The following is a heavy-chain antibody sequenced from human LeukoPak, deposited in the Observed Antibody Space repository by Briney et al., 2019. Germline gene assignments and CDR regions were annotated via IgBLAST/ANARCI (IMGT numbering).Heavy chain of an antibody. J-gene: IGHJ4*02. CDR1: GGSISSYY. Sequence: SETLSLTCSVSGGSISSYYWGWIRQPPGKGLEWIGYIYYSGSTNYNPSLKSRVTISVDTSKNQFSLKLSSVTAAATAVYYCARGLVVLRYFDWPNYFDYWGQGTLVTVSS. V-gene: IGHV4-59*01. CDR3: ARGLVVLRYFDWPNYFDY. CDR2: IYYSGST. D-gene: IGHD3-9*01.